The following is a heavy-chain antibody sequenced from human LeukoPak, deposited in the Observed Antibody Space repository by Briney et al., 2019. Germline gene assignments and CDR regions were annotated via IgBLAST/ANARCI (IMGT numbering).Heavy chain of an antibody. CDR1: GGSISSSSYY. J-gene: IGHJ4*02. D-gene: IGHD2-2*01. V-gene: IGHV4-61*01. Sequence: SETLSLTCTVSGGSISSSSYYWSWIRQPPGKGLEWIGYIYYSGSTNYNPSLKSRATISVDTSRNQFSLKLTPVTAADTAVYYCARGWFCTSASCYGRHFDYWGQGTLVTVSS. CDR3: ARGWFCTSASCYGRHFDY. CDR2: IYYSGST.